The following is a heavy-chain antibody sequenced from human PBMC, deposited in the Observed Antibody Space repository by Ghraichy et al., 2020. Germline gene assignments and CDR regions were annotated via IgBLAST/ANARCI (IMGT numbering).Heavy chain of an antibody. V-gene: IGHV3-21*01. Sequence: GESLNISCAASGFTFSSYSMNWVRQAPGKGLEWVSSISSSSSYIYYADSVKGRFTISRDNAKNSLYLQMNSLRAEDTAVYYCARGLHSSSSEGYYYYYGMDVWGQGTTVTVSS. CDR2: ISSSSSYI. D-gene: IGHD6-6*01. CDR3: ARGLHSSSSEGYYYYYGMDV. J-gene: IGHJ6*02. CDR1: GFTFSSYS.